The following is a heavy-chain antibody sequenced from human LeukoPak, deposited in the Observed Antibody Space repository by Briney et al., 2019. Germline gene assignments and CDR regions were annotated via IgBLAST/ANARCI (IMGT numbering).Heavy chain of an antibody. CDR2: IYDSGST. CDR1: GASIRSGDYY. CDR3: ARDCSGGSCYGAFDI. J-gene: IGHJ3*02. D-gene: IGHD2-15*01. V-gene: IGHV4-30-4*01. Sequence: SETLSLTCTVSGASIRSGDYYWSWIRQPPGKGLEWIGYIYDSGSTYYNPSLKSRITISVDTSENRFSLKLSSVTATDTAVYYCARDCSGGSCYGAFDIWGQGTMVTVSP.